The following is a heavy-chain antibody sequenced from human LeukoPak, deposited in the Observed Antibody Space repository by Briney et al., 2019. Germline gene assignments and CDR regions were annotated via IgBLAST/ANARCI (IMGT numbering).Heavy chain of an antibody. CDR2: VTPLTGDT. CDR3: ARGRPHGV. J-gene: IGHJ6*04. CDR1: GYTFTKYD. Sequence: ASVKVSCKASGYTFTKYDINWIRQAPGQGLEWMGWVTPLTGDTGYTQKFRGRVTMTRDTSTNTAYMELSSLRVDDTAVYYCARGRPHGVRGKGTMVTVTS. V-gene: IGHV1-8*01.